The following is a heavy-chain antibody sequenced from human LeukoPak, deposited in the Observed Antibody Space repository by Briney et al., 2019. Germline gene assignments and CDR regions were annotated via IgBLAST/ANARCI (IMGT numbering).Heavy chain of an antibody. CDR1: GFTFSSYA. V-gene: IGHV3-30*10. Sequence: GRSLRLSCAASGFTFSSYAMHWVRQAPGKGLEWVAVISYDGSNKYYTDSVKGRFTISRDNSKNTLYLQMNSLRAEDTAVYYCARGGGSYSYHAFDIWGQGTMVTVSS. D-gene: IGHD1-26*01. CDR2: ISYDGSNK. CDR3: ARGGGSYSYHAFDI. J-gene: IGHJ3*02.